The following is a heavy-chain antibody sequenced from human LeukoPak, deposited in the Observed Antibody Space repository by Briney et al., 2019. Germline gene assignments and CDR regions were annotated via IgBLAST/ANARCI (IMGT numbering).Heavy chain of an antibody. D-gene: IGHD3-3*01. J-gene: IGHJ6*02. Sequence: GGSLRLSCAASGFTFSSYSMNWVRQAPGKGLEWVSSISSSSSYIYYADSVKGRFTISRDNSKNTLYLQMNSLRAEDTAVYYCAREYYDFWSGYRIYYYYGMDVWGQGTTVTVSS. CDR3: AREYYDFWSGYRIYYYYGMDV. CDR1: GFTFSSYS. V-gene: IGHV3-21*01. CDR2: ISSSSSYI.